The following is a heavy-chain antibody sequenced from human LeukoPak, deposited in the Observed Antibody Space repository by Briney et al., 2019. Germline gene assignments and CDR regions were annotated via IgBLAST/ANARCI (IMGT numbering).Heavy chain of an antibody. V-gene: IGHV3-7*05. Sequence: GGSLRLSCAASGFTFSSYWMSWVRQAPGKGLEWVANIKQDGSEKYYVVSVKGRFTISRDNAKNSLYLQINSLRAEDTAVYYCARIESPDAFDIWGQGTTVTVSS. CDR2: IKQDGSEK. CDR3: ARIESPDAFDI. J-gene: IGHJ3*02. CDR1: GFTFSSYW.